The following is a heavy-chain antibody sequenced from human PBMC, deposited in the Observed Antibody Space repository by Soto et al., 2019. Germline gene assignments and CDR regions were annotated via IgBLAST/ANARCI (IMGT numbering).Heavy chain of an antibody. J-gene: IGHJ4*02. D-gene: IGHD2-21*02. Sequence: QVQLQESGPGLVKPSETLSLTCSVSGDSISSYYWNWIRQTPGKGLEWLGYIYSSGNTNYNPSLKGRVTISVDTSKNQCSLKLSSVSAADTAVYYCAGGVTSTLRGRRLDYWGQGILVTVSS. CDR3: AGGVTSTLRGRRLDY. CDR1: GDSISSYY. CDR2: IYSSGNT. V-gene: IGHV4-59*01.